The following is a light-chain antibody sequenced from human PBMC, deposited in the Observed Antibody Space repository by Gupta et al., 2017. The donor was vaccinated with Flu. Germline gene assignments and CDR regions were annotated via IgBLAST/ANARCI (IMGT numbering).Light chain of an antibody. CDR1: QNVNGN. Sequence: EVVLTQSPATLSVSPGERVSLSCRASQNVNGNLAWYQQKPGQPPRLLIYGASTRAAGVPARFRGTGSGTDFTLTVSSLQSEDSAVYFWQQYNVWPPLTFGGGTKVQI. CDR3: QQYNVWPPLT. CDR2: GAS. V-gene: IGKV3-15*01. J-gene: IGKJ4*01.